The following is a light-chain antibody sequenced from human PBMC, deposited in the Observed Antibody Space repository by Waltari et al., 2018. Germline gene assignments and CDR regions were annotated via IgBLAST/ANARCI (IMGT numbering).Light chain of an antibody. CDR1: RSDVGAYNY. V-gene: IGLV2-14*03. CDR3: SSHAGSSTL. Sequence: QSALTQPASVSGSPGQSITISCTGTRSDVGAYNYVSWYQQRPGTVPKLMIYDVSNGPSGVSSRFSGSKSGNTASLIISGLQAEDEADYYCSSHAGSSTLFGSGTKVTVL. J-gene: IGLJ1*01. CDR2: DVS.